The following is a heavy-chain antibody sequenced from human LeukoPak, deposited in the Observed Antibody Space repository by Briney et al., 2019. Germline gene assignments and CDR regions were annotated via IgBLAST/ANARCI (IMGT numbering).Heavy chain of an antibody. Sequence: PSETLSLTCTVSGGSISSGGYYWSWIRQHPGKGLEWIGYIYYSGSTYYNPSLKSRVTISVDTSKNQFSLKLSSVTAADTAVYYCARVYWDNYYYYYMDVWGKGTTVTVSS. CDR1: GGSISSGGYY. CDR3: ARVYWDNYYYYYMDV. V-gene: IGHV4-31*03. D-gene: IGHD1-26*01. CDR2: IYYSGST. J-gene: IGHJ6*03.